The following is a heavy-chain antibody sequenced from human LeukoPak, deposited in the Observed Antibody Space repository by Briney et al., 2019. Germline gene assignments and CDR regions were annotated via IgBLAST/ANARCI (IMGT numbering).Heavy chain of an antibody. Sequence: GASVKVSCKASGYTFTSYDINWVRQATGQGLEWMGWINPNSGDTNYAQKFQGRVTMTRDTSISTAYMELSRLRSDDTAVYYCARWRNWNGSWFDPWGQGTLVTVSS. CDR2: INPNSGDT. V-gene: IGHV1-2*02. J-gene: IGHJ5*02. CDR3: ARWRNWNGSWFDP. D-gene: IGHD1-1*01. CDR1: GYTFTSYD.